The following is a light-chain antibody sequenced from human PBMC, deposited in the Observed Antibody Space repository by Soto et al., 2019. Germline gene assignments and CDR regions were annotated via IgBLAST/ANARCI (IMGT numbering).Light chain of an antibody. V-gene: IGLV2-14*01. J-gene: IGLJ1*01. CDR3: SSYTTISTYV. CDR2: DVR. CDR1: SSDVGGYNY. Sequence: QSVLTQPASVSGSPGQSITISCTGTSSDVGGYNYVSWYQRHPGKAPKLMLYDVRNRPSGVSNRFSGSKSVNTASLTISGLQAEDEADYYCSSYTTISTYVFGTGTKVTVL.